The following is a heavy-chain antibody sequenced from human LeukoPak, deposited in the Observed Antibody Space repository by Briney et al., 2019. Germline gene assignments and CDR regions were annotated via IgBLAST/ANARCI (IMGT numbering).Heavy chain of an antibody. Sequence: GGSLRLSCAASAFTFSISSIPWVRQASGKWLEWVGRIRNKANSYATAYAASVKGRFTISRDDSKNTAYLQMNSLKTEDTAVYYCTRRATDDSSGYYSTWGQGTLVTVSS. V-gene: IGHV3-73*01. CDR1: AFTFSISS. J-gene: IGHJ5*02. CDR3: TRRATDDSSGYYST. D-gene: IGHD3-22*01. CDR2: IRNKANSYAT.